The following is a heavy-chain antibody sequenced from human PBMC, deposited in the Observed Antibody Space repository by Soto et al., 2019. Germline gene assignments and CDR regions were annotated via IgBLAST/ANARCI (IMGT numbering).Heavy chain of an antibody. CDR2: IYYSGST. CDR1: GGSISSYY. V-gene: IGHV4-59*08. D-gene: IGHD3-9*01. Sequence: QVQLQESGPGLVKPSETLSLTCTVSGGSISSYYWSWIRQPPGKGLEWIGYIYYSGSTNYNPSLKSRVTISVDTSKNQFSLKLSSVTAADTAVYYCARRYDILTHLFDYWGQGTLVTVSS. CDR3: ARRYDILTHLFDY. J-gene: IGHJ4*02.